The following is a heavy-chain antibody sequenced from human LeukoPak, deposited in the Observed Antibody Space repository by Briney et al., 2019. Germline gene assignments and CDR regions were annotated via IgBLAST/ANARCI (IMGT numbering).Heavy chain of an antibody. J-gene: IGHJ5*02. CDR1: GGSISSGSYY. CDR3: ARVPYYGSGSLNWFDP. Sequence: SETLSLTCTVSGGSISSGSYYWSWIRQPPGKGLEWIGEIYHSGSTNYNPSLKSRVTISVDKSKNQFSLKLSSVTAADTAVYYCARVPYYGSGSLNWFDPWGQGTLVTVSS. V-gene: IGHV4-61*05. D-gene: IGHD3-10*01. CDR2: IYHSGST.